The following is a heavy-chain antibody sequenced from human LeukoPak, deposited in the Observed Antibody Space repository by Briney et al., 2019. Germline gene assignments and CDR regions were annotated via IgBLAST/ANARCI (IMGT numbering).Heavy chain of an antibody. Sequence: ASVKVSSMDSGYTSTIYGVSWVRQAPGQGLEWMGWISAYNGNTNYAQKLQGRVTMTTDTSTSTAYMELRSLRSDDTAVYYCARGGNYDILTGCDSNYWGQGTLVTVSS. V-gene: IGHV1-18*01. D-gene: IGHD3-9*01. CDR2: ISAYNGNT. CDR1: GYTSTIYG. CDR3: ARGGNYDILTGCDSNY. J-gene: IGHJ4*02.